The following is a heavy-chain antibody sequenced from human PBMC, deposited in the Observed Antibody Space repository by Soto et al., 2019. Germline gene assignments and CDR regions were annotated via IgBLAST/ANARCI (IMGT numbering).Heavy chain of an antibody. CDR1: GPTFIAYY. Sequence: QLVQSGAEVKKPGASVKVSCKTSGPTFIAYYIHWVRQAPGQGLEWMGWIDPKSGGTTYEQKFLGRVTMTRDASINTAYMELNSLTSDDTDVYYCARVSVDVPEWGQGTLLTVSS. D-gene: IGHD5-12*01. CDR3: ARVSVDVPE. CDR2: IDPKSGGT. J-gene: IGHJ4*02. V-gene: IGHV1-2*02.